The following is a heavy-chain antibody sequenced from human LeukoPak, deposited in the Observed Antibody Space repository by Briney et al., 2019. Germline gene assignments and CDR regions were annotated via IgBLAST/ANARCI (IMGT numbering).Heavy chain of an antibody. CDR2: ISAYNGNT. CDR3: ATTMVRGVFNWFDP. D-gene: IGHD3-10*01. J-gene: IGHJ5*02. V-gene: IGHV1-18*01. CDR1: GYTFTSYG. Sequence: GASVKASCKASGYTFTSYGISWVRQAPGQGLEWMGWISAYNGNTNYAQKLQGRVTMTTDTSTSTAYMELRGLGSDDTAVYYCATTMVRGVFNWFDPWGQGILVTVSS.